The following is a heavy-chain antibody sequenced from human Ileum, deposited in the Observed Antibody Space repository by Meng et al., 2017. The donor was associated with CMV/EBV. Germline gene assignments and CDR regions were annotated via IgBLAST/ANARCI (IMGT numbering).Heavy chain of an antibody. CDR1: GYIFTDYF. CDR3: ARGTDSSGWSYYFDY. CDR2: INPKSGGP. V-gene: IGHV1-2*02. Sequence: ASVKVSCKTSGYIFTDYFIHWVRQAPGQGLEWMGWINPKSGGPNYAQKFQGKVTMTRDTSIRTAYMELRRLRSDDTAVYYCARGTDSSGWSYYFDYWAQGPL. J-gene: IGHJ4*02. D-gene: IGHD6-19*01.